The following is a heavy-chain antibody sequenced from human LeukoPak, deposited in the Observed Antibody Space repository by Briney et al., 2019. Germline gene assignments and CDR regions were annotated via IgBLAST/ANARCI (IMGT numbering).Heavy chain of an antibody. V-gene: IGHV4-34*01. Sequence: SETLSLTCAVYGGSLIGYYWSWIRQPPGKGLEWIGEINHSGATNYNPSLKSRVTIAVDTSKNQFSLRLSSVTAADTAMYYCARGIYGVYYFDYWGQGALVTVSS. CDR2: INHSGAT. J-gene: IGHJ4*02. CDR3: ARGIYGVYYFDY. D-gene: IGHD4-17*01. CDR1: GGSLIGYY.